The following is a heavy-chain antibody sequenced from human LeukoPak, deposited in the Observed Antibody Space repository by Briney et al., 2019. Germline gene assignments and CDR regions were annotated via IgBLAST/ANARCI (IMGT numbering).Heavy chain of an antibody. V-gene: IGHV3-7*01. D-gene: IGHD3-10*01. CDR2: IKQDGSER. Sequence: GGSLRLSCAASGSTVSSNYMSWVRQSPTKGLEWVANIKQDGSERYYVDSVKGRFTISRDNAKNSLSLQMNNLRVEDTAVYYCARAGSHWHYVYWGQGTVVTVSS. CDR3: ARAGSHWHYVY. J-gene: IGHJ4*02. CDR1: GSTVSSNY.